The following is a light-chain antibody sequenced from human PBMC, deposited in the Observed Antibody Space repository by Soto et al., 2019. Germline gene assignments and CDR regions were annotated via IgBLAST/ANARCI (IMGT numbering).Light chain of an antibody. V-gene: IGKV1-33*01. CDR3: QQYENLPT. J-gene: IGKJ5*01. Sequence: DIQITQSPCSLSASASDRVTITSQPSQNINNYLNWYQQKPGRAPKLLIYDASNLEAGVPSRFRGSGSGTDFTFTISRLQPEDIATYYCQQYENLPTFGQGTRLE. CDR2: DAS. CDR1: QNINNY.